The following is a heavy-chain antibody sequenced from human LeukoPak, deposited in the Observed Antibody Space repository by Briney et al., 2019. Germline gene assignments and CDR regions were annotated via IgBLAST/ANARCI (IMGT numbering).Heavy chain of an antibody. CDR3: ATDIFVGGDYLFASGFDP. J-gene: IGHJ5*02. V-gene: IGHV4-34*01. Sequence: PETLSLACAVYGGSFSGYYWSWIRQPPGKGLEWIGEINHSGSTNYNPSLKSRVTISVDTSKNQFSLKLSSVTAADTAVYYCATDIFVGGDYLFASGFDPWGQGVLVTVSS. CDR1: GGSFSGYY. CDR2: INHSGST. D-gene: IGHD4-17*01.